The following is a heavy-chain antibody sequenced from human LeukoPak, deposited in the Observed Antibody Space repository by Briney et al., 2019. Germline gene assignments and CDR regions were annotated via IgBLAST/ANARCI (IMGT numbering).Heavy chain of an antibody. CDR3: ARGIMTTVPTFDY. CDR2: VYYSAST. J-gene: IGHJ4*02. CDR1: GGSINGYY. D-gene: IGHD4-17*01. V-gene: IGHV4-59*01. Sequence: SETLSLTCTVSGGSINGYYGSWIRQPPGKGLEWIGYVYYSASTNYSPSLKSRVTISVDTSKKQFSLRLSSVTAAETAVYYCARGIMTTVPTFDYWGQGTLVTVSS.